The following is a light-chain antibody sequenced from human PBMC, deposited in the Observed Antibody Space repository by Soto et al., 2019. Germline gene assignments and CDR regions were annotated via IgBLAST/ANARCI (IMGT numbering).Light chain of an antibody. CDR1: SSDVGSYNR. Sequence: QSLLTQPPSVFGCPGQSVTSSCTGTSSDVGSYNRVSWYQQPPGTAPKLMIYEVSNRPSGVPDRFSGSKSGNTASLTISGLQAEDEADYYCSSYTSSSTYYVFGTGTKVTVL. V-gene: IGLV2-18*02. CDR3: SSYTSSSTYYV. J-gene: IGLJ1*01. CDR2: EVS.